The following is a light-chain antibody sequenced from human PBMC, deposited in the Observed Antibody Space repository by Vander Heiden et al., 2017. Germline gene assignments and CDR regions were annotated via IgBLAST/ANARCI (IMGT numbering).Light chain of an antibody. CDR1: SSDVGRFNL. J-gene: IGLJ1*01. CDR3: VSYAGRLYV. CDR2: EVT. Sequence: QSALTQPASVSGSPGQSITIPCTGTSSDVGRFNLVSWYQQHPGKVPEVVIYEVTKRPSGVSNRFSGAKSGNTASLTISGLQAEDEADYYCVSYAGRLYVFGTGTTVTVL. V-gene: IGLV2-23*02.